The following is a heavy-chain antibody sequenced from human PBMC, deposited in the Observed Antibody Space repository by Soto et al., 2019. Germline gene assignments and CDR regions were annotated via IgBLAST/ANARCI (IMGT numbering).Heavy chain of an antibody. Sequence: QVQLVESGGGVVQPGRSLRLSCAASGFTFSTYDMHWVRQAPGKGLEWVAVIWYDGSNKYYADSVKGRFTISRDNSKNTLYLQMNSLRAEDTAVYYCARSRDYGDSQLLDYWGQGNLVTVSS. CDR3: ARSRDYGDSQLLDY. CDR1: GFTFSTYD. V-gene: IGHV3-33*01. J-gene: IGHJ4*02. CDR2: IWYDGSNK. D-gene: IGHD4-17*01.